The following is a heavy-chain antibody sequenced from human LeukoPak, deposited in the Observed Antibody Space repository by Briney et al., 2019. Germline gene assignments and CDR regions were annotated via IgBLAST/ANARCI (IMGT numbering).Heavy chain of an antibody. D-gene: IGHD5-24*01. CDR1: GFTFSDYY. V-gene: IGHV3-11*04. J-gene: IGHJ3*02. CDR3: ARDRSWLQFDSTDAFDI. CDR2: ISSSGSTI. Sequence: GGSLRLSCAASGFTFSDYYMSWIRQAPGKGLEWVSYISSSGSTIYYADSVKGRFTISRDNAKNSLYLQMNSLRAEDTAVYYCARDRSWLQFDSTDAFDIWGQGTMVTVSS.